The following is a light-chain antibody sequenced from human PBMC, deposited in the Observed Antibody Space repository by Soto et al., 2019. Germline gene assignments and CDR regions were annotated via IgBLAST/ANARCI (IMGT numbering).Light chain of an antibody. CDR3: QQSYSTPTWT. J-gene: IGKJ1*01. CDR2: AAY. V-gene: IGKV1-39*01. Sequence: DIQMAQSPSSLSASIGDRRTITCRASQSISNSLNWYQQRPGKAPNLLXYAAYHLHSGVPSTFSGSGSGTDFTLTISSLQPEDFATYFCQQSYSTPTWTXGQGTKVDIK. CDR1: QSISNS.